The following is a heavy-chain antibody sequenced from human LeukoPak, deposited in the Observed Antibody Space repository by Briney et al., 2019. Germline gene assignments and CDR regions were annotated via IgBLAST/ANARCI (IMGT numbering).Heavy chain of an antibody. V-gene: IGHV1-69*05. Sequence: GASVTVSFKASGGTFSSYAISWVRQAPGQGLEWMGGIIPIFGTANYAQKFQGRVTITTDESTSTAYMELSSLRSEDTAVYYCAITITGTTSRFGAFDIWGQGTMVTVSS. CDR2: IIPIFGTA. J-gene: IGHJ3*02. CDR1: GGTFSSYA. CDR3: AITITGTTSRFGAFDI. D-gene: IGHD1-20*01.